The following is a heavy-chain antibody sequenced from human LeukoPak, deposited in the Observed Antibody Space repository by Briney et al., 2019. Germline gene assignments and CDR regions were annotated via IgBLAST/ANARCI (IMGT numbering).Heavy chain of an antibody. D-gene: IGHD5-18*01. CDR2: MNPNSGNT. CDR3: ARVDGVQIWFTYYYGMDV. Sequence: ASVKVSFKSSGYTFTIYDINWVRQATGQGLEWMGWMNPNSGNTGYAQKFQGRVTMTRNTSIGTAYMELSSLRSEDTAVYYCARVDGVQIWFTYYYGMDVWGQGTTVTVSS. CDR1: GYTFTIYD. J-gene: IGHJ6*02. V-gene: IGHV1-8*01.